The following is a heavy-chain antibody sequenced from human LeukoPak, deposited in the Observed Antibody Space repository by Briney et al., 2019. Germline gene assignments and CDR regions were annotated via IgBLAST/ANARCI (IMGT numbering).Heavy chain of an antibody. V-gene: IGHV3-9*01. D-gene: IGHD6-19*01. CDR2: IGWNSVNI. J-gene: IGHJ4*02. CDR3: AKDGPSGWSPGYFDY. CDR1: GFTFDDYA. Sequence: QAGGSLRLSCAASGFTFDDYAMHWVRQAPGKGLEWVSGIGWNSVNIGYADSVKGRFTISRDNAKNSLYLQMNNQRAEDTALYYCAKDGPSGWSPGYFDYWGQGTLVTVSS.